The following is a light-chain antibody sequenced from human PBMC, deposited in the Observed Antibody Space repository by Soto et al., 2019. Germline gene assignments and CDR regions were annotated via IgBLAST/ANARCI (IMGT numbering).Light chain of an antibody. CDR1: QGISSY. J-gene: IGKJ4*01. Sequence: DMQLTQSPSFLSASLGDRVTITCRASQGISSYLAWYQQKPGKAPKLLIYAASTLQSGVPSRFSGSGSGTEFTLTISSLQPEDFATYYCPQLNRYPLSFGGGTKV. CDR3: PQLNRYPLS. CDR2: AAS. V-gene: IGKV1-9*01.